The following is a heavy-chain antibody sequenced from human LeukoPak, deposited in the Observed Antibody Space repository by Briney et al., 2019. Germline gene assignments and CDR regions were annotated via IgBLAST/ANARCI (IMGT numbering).Heavy chain of an antibody. CDR1: GGSISSSSYY. D-gene: IGHD5-24*01. CDR3: ARGFYTPTGGVEMATISGFDY. Sequence: SETLSLTCTVCGGSISSSSYYWGWIRQPPGKGLEWIGSIYYSGSTYYNPSLKSRVTISVDTSKTQFSLKLSSVPDADTAVYYCARGFYTPTGGVEMATISGFDYWGQGTLVTVSS. V-gene: IGHV4-39*07. CDR2: IYYSGST. J-gene: IGHJ4*02.